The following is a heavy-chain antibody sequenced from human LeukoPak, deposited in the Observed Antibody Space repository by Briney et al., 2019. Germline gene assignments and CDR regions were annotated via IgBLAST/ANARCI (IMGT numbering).Heavy chain of an antibody. D-gene: IGHD6-19*01. CDR3: ATLSSGPTTPRYYFDY. V-gene: IGHV3-33*01. CDR2: IWYDGSNK. J-gene: IGHJ4*02. CDR1: RFTFSSYG. Sequence: GGSLRLSCAASRFTFSSYGMHWVRQAPGKGLEWVAVIWYDGSNKYYADSVKGRFTISRDNSKNTLYLQMNSLRAEDTAVYYCATLSSGPTTPRYYFDYWGQGTLVTVSS.